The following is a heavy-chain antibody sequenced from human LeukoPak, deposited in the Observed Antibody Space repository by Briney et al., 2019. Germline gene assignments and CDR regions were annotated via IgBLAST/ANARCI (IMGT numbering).Heavy chain of an antibody. J-gene: IGHJ5*02. V-gene: IGHV4-38-2*02. CDR2: IYDSGST. CDR3: ARGRRITIFGVVSKRQNWFDP. Sequence: SETLSLTCTVSGYSISSGYYWGWTRQPPGKGLEWIGSIYDSGSTYYNPSLKSRVTISVDTSKNQFSLKLSSVTAADTAVYYCARGRRITIFGVVSKRQNWFDPWGQGTLVTVSS. D-gene: IGHD3-3*01. CDR1: GYSISSGYY.